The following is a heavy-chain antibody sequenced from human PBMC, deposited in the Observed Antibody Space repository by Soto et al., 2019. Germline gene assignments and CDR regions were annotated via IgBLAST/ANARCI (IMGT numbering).Heavy chain of an antibody. J-gene: IGHJ5*02. D-gene: IGHD2-2*01. CDR1: GGTFSSYT. V-gene: IGHV1-69*08. CDR3: ARDRLCVAELNWFDP. CDR2: IIPILGIA. Sequence: QVQLVQSGAEVKKPGSSVKVSCKASGGTFSSYTISWVRQAPGQGLEWMGRIIPILGIANYAQKFQGRVTITADKSTSTAYMELSSLRSEDTAVYYCARDRLCVAELNWFDPWGQGTLVTVSS.